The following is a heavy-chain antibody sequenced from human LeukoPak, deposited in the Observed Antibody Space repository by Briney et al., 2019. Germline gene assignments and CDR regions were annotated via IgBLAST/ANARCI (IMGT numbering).Heavy chain of an antibody. D-gene: IGHD5-12*01. J-gene: IGHJ4*02. CDR1: GYTFTGYY. CDR2: INPNSGGT. CDR3: ARSIDSGYDQPVDN. Sequence: ASVKVSCQASGYTFTGYYMHWVRQAPGQGLEWMGWINPNSGGTNYAQKFQGRVTMTRDTSISTAYMELSRLRSDDTAVYYCARSIDSGYDQPVDNWGQGTLVTVSS. V-gene: IGHV1-2*02.